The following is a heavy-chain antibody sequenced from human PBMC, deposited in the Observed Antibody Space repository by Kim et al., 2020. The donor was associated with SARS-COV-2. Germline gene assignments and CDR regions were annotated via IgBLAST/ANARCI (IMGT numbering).Heavy chain of an antibody. D-gene: IGHD1-26*01. J-gene: IGHJ3*02. V-gene: IGHV3-30*02. CDR3: AKGYSGSYLDAFDI. CDR1: GFILSGYG. Sequence: GGSLRLSCAASGFILSGYGMHWVRQAPGKGLEWVAVISYDGSNKDYADSVKGRFTISRDNSKNTLYLQMNSLRPEDTAVYYCAKGYSGSYLDAFDIWGAGEMVTVSS. CDR2: ISYDGSNK.